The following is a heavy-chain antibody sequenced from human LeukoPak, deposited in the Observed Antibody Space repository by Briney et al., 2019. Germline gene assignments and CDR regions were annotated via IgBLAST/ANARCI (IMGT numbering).Heavy chain of an antibody. J-gene: IGHJ4*02. D-gene: IGHD3-10*01. V-gene: IGHV4-34*01. CDR3: ARGRTYYYGSGSYYRPKPFDY. CDR1: GGSTSNHY. Sequence: PSETLSLTCTVSGGSTSNHYWSWIRQPPGKGLEWIGEINHSGSTNYNPSLKSRVTISVDTSKNQFSLKLSSVTAADTAVYYCARGRTYYYGSGSYYRPKPFDYWGQGTLVTVSS. CDR2: INHSGST.